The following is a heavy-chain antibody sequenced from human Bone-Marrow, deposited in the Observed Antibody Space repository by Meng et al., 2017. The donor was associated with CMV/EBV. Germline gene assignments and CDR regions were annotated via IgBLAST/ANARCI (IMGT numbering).Heavy chain of an antibody. Sequence: GSLRLSCAVYGGSFSDYNWSWIRQPPGKGLEWIGEINHSGSTNYNPSLKSRVTISVDTSKNQFSLKLSSVTAADTAVYYCARNPRALSHYYGSGSYSDDWGQGTLVTVSS. D-gene: IGHD3-10*01. CDR1: GGSFSDYN. CDR2: INHSGST. CDR3: ARNPRALSHYYGSGSYSDD. V-gene: IGHV4-34*01. J-gene: IGHJ4*02.